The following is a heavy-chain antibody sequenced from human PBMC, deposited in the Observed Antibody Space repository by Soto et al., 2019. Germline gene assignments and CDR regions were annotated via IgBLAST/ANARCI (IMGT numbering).Heavy chain of an antibody. J-gene: IGHJ6*03. V-gene: IGHV4-39*01. CDR2: IYYAGSS. Sequence: PSETLSLTCTVSGGSISTTAYYWAWVRQPPGRGLEWIGTIYYAGSSYYNSSLKSRVTMSVDTSKNQFSLKVNSVTSADTAVYYCARRAAVAAYQYTYYMDVWGKGTTVTVSS. CDR1: GGSISTTAYY. D-gene: IGHD6-19*01. CDR3: ARRAAVAAYQYTYYMDV.